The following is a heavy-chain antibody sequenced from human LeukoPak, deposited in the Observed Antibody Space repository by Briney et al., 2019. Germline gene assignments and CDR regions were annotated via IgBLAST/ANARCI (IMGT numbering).Heavy chain of an antibody. J-gene: IGHJ4*02. Sequence: ASVKVSCKASGYTFTSYYMHWVRQAPGQGLEWMGIINPSGGSTSYAQKFQGRVTMTRDTSTSTVYMELSSLRSEDTAVYYCARSVGQYYYDSSGYYFFDYWGQGTLVTVSS. CDR3: ARSVGQYYYDSSGYYFFDY. CDR2: INPSGGST. D-gene: IGHD3-22*01. V-gene: IGHV1-46*01. CDR1: GYTFTSYY.